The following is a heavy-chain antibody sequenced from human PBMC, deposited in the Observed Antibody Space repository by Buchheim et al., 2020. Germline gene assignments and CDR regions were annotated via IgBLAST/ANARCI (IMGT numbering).Heavy chain of an antibody. CDR2: ISGDSTTI. J-gene: IGHJ4*02. D-gene: IGHD5-24*01. CDR1: GFTFSDYH. CDR3: ARDERDGYNEN. V-gene: IGHV3-11*01. Sequence: QVQIVESGGGLVKPGGSLRLSCAASGFTFSDYHMSWIRQAPGKGLEWISYISGDSTTINYADSVKGRFTISRDNVKKSVYLQMNNLRAEDTAVYYCARDERDGYNENWGQGTL.